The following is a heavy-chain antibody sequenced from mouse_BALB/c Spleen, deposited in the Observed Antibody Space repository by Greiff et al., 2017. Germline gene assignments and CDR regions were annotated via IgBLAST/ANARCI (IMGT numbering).Heavy chain of an antibody. J-gene: IGHJ4*01. V-gene: IGHV5-6*02. CDR2: ISSGGSYT. CDR3: ARREYGNFYYAMDY. Sequence: DVKLVESGGDLVKPGGSLKLSCAASGFTFSSYGMSWVRQTPDKRLEWVATISSGGSYTYYPDSVKGRFTISRDNAKNTLYLQMSSLKSEDTAMYYCARREYGNFYYAMDYWGQGTSVTVSS. CDR1: GFTFSSYG. D-gene: IGHD2-10*02.